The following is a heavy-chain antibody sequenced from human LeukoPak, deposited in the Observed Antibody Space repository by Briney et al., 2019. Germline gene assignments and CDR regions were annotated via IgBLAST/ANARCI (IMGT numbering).Heavy chain of an antibody. CDR1: DYSISSSYY. D-gene: IGHD3-22*01. V-gene: IGHV4-38-2*02. J-gene: IGHJ4*02. CDR2: IYHSGST. Sequence: SETLSLTCTVSDYSISSSYYWGWIRQPPGKGLEWFGIIYHSGSTYYNPSLKSRVTISGDTSENQFSLRLSSVTAADTAVYYCARASYSYDISGWVPFDYWGQGTLVTVSS. CDR3: ARASYSYDISGWVPFDY.